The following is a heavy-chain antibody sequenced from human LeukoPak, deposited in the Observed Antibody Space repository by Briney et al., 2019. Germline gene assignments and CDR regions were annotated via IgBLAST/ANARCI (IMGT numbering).Heavy chain of an antibody. CDR1: GFTFSGSA. D-gene: IGHD1-14*01. J-gene: IGHJ6*04. V-gene: IGHV3-73*01. CDR2: IRSKVNNYAT. CDR3: TSTPGSV. Sequence: HGGSLRLSCAASGFTFSGSAMHWVRQASGKGLEWVGRIRSKVNNYATAYAASVKGRFTISRDDSKSTAYLQMNSLKTEDTAVYFCTSTPGSVWGKGTTVIVSS.